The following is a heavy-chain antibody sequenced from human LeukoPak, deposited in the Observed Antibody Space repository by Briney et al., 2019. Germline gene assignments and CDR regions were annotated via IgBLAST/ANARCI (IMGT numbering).Heavy chain of an antibody. CDR3: ARDNGIGGVFDY. Sequence: GGSLRLSCAASGFTFSSYAMHWVRQAPGKALEWVAVISYDGSNKYYADSVKGRFTISRDNSKNTLYLQMNRLRAEDTAVYYCARDNGIGGVFDYWGQGTLVTVSS. D-gene: IGHD1-26*01. CDR1: GFTFSSYA. J-gene: IGHJ4*02. V-gene: IGHV3-30*01. CDR2: ISYDGSNK.